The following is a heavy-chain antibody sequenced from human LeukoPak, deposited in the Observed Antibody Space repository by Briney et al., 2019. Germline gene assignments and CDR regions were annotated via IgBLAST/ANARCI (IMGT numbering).Heavy chain of an antibody. CDR1: GGSISSYY. CDR2: INYSGST. J-gene: IGHJ4*02. Sequence: PSETLSLTCTVSGGSISSYYWSWIRQPPGKGLEWIGYINYSGSTNYNPSLKSRVTISVDTSKNQISLRLYSVTAADTAVYYCVREGYDSSGYYLDSWGQGTLVTVSS. V-gene: IGHV4-59*01. CDR3: VREGYDSSGYYLDS. D-gene: IGHD3-22*01.